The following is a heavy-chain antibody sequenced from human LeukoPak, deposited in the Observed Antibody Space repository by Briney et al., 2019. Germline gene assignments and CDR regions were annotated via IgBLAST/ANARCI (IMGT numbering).Heavy chain of an antibody. CDR3: ARRPYYYYYMDV. CDR1: AGSISNYY. Sequence: SETLSLTCSVSAGSISNYYWSWIRQPPGKGLEWIGSIYHSGSTYYNPSLKSRVTISVDTSKNQFSLKLSSVTAADTAVYYCARRPYYYYYMDVWGKGTTVTVSS. J-gene: IGHJ6*03. V-gene: IGHV4-59*08. CDR2: IYHSGST.